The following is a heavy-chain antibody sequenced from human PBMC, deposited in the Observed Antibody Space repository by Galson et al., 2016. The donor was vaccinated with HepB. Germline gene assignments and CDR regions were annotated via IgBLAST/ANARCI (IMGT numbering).Heavy chain of an antibody. CDR3: TRDDSYGLDV. CDR1: DLTFSGRW. D-gene: IGHD2-21*02. V-gene: IGHV3-74*01. Sequence: SLRLSCAASDLTFSGRWMHWVRQVPGKGLVWVSYINADGTSTTYADSVKGRFTISTDNAKNTVHLQMNSLRAEDTAIYYCTRDDSYGLDVWGQGTTVTVSS. J-gene: IGHJ6*02. CDR2: INADGTST.